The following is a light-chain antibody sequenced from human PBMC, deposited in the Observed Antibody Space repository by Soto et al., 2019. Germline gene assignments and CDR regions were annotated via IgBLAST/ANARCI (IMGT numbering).Light chain of an antibody. V-gene: IGLV2-14*03. CDR1: SSDVGSYNY. J-gene: IGLJ1*01. CDR2: DVS. Sequence: QSALTQPASVSGSPGQSIIISCTGTSSDVGSYNYVSWYQHHPGKAPKFMIYDVSNRPSGVSNRFSGSKSDNTASLTISGLQAEDEADYYCSSYTTSGTLVFGSGTKVTVL. CDR3: SSYTTSGTLV.